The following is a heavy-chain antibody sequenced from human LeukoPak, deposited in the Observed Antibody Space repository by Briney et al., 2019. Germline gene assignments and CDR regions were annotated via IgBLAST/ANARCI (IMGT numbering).Heavy chain of an antibody. CDR3: ARGEGWHCSGSDCFTHWFDP. V-gene: IGHV3-7*01. Sequence: GGSLRLSCAASGFTFNKSWMSWVRQAPGKGPEWVANIKEDGTQKYYVDSVRGRFTISRDNAENSLYLQMNSLRAEDTAVYYCARGEGWHCSGSDCFTHWFDPWGQGTLVTVSS. D-gene: IGHD2-15*01. CDR1: GFTFNKSW. J-gene: IGHJ5*02. CDR2: IKEDGTQK.